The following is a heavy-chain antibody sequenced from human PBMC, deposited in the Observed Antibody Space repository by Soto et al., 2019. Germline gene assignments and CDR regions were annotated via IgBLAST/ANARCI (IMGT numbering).Heavy chain of an antibody. CDR1: GDSMIPFY. Sequence: SETLSLTCTVSGDSMIPFYWSWIRQPPGKGLEWIGYIYDSGSTSYNPSLKSRLTISVDTSKNLFSLKLNSVTAADTAIYYCARGTKYYYQGMDVWGQGTTVTVSS. CDR3: ARGTKYYYQGMDV. J-gene: IGHJ6*02. CDR2: IYDSGST. V-gene: IGHV4-59*01.